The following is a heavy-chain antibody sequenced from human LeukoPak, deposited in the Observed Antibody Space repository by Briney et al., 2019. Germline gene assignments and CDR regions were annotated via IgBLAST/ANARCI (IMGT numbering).Heavy chain of an antibody. CDR3: ARGLDMVYASFDY. V-gene: IGHV5-51*01. Sequence: GESLKISCKGSGYSFTSYWIGWVRQMPGKGLEWMGIIYPGDSDTRYSPSFQGQVTVSADKSISTAYLQWSSLKASDTAMYYCARGLDMVYASFDYWGQGTLVTVSS. CDR1: GYSFTSYW. CDR2: IYPGDSDT. J-gene: IGHJ4*02. D-gene: IGHD2-8*01.